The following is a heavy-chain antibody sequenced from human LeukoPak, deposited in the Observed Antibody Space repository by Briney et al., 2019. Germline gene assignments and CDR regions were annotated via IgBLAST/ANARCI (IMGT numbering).Heavy chain of an antibody. D-gene: IGHD5-18*01. Sequence: GGSLRLSCAASGFTFSTYSMTWVRQAPGKGLEWVSSISSGSSDISYADSVKGRFTISRDNAKYSLYLQVNSLRAEDTAVYYCARLTGVVNAFDYWGQGTLVTVSS. CDR3: ARLTGVVNAFDY. CDR1: GFTFSTYS. CDR2: ISSGSSDI. J-gene: IGHJ4*02. V-gene: IGHV3-21*01.